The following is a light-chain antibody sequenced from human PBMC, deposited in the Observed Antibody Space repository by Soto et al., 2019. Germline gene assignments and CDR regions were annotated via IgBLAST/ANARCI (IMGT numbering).Light chain of an antibody. CDR3: QQSYSTPRT. CDR2: AAS. Sequence: DIQLTQSPSFLSASVGDRVTITCRASQPISSYLAWYQQKPGKAPKLLIYAASTLQSGVPSRFSGSGSGTDFTLTISSLQPEDFATYYCQQSYSTPRTFGPGTKVDIK. V-gene: IGKV1-9*01. J-gene: IGKJ3*01. CDR1: QPISSY.